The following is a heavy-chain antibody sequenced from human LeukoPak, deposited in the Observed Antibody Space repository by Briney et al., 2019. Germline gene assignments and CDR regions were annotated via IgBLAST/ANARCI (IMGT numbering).Heavy chain of an antibody. D-gene: IGHD3-3*01. V-gene: IGHV3-30*02. Sequence: GGSLRLSCAAFGFTFSSYGMRWVRQAPGRGLEWMAFIQYDGSNKFYADSVKGRFTISRDNAKNTLYLQMNSLRAEDTAVYYCAKTYYDFWSGSPGGYWGQGTLVTVSS. J-gene: IGHJ4*02. CDR2: IQYDGSNK. CDR3: AKTYYDFWSGSPGGY. CDR1: GFTFSSYG.